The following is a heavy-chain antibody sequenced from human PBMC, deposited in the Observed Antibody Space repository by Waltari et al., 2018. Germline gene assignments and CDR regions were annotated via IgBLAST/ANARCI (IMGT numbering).Heavy chain of an antibody. J-gene: IGHJ4*02. V-gene: IGHV3-9*01. Sequence: EVQLVESGGGLVQPGRSLRLSCAASGFTFDDYAMHWVRQAPGKGLEWVSGISWNSGSIGYADSVKSRFTISRDNAKNSLYLQMYSLRAEDTALYYCAKDLVAAMVYYFDYWGQGTLVTVSS. CDR1: GFTFDDYA. CDR2: ISWNSGSI. CDR3: AKDLVAAMVYYFDY. D-gene: IGHD5-18*01.